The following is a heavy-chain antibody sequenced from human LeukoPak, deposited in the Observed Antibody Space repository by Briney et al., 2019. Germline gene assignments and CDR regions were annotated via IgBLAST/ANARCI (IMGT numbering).Heavy chain of an antibody. CDR1: GFTFSSYS. D-gene: IGHD2-15*01. Sequence: PGGSLRLSCTASGFTFSSYSMNWVRQAPGKGLEWVSSISTSSSYIYYADSVKGRFTISRDNARNSLYLQMNTLRAEDTAVYSCVRGADGVSSNSRGWFDPWGQGTLVTVSS. CDR2: ISTSSSYI. J-gene: IGHJ5*02. V-gene: IGHV3-21*01. CDR3: VRGADGVSSNSRGWFDP.